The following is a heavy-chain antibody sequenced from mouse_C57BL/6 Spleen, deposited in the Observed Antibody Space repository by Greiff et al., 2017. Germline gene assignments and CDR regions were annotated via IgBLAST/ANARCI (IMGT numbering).Heavy chain of an antibody. CDR2: INPYNGDT. CDR3: SRRRSLAYYSNYDYAMDY. D-gene: IGHD2-5*01. V-gene: IGHV1-20*01. J-gene: IGHJ4*01. Sequence: VQLQQSGPELVKPGDSVKISCKASGYSFTGYFMNWVMQSHGKSLEWIGRINPYNGDTFYNQKFKGKATLTVYKSSSTAHMEILSLTSEYSAVYYCSRRRSLAYYSNYDYAMDYWGQGTSVTVSS. CDR1: GYSFTGYF.